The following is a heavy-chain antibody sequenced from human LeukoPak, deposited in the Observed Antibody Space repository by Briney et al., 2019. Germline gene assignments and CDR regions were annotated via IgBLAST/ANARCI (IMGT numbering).Heavy chain of an antibody. J-gene: IGHJ4*02. V-gene: IGHV3-30-3*01. D-gene: IGHD3-10*01. CDR2: ITYDGGDK. Sequence: GRSLRLSCAASGFTFSTYAMHWVRQAPGKGLEWVAVITYDGGDKYYADSVKGRFTISRDNSKNTVYLQMNSLRAEDTAVYYCARVPYGSGTYTDYWGRGTLVTVSS. CDR3: ARVPYGSGTYTDY. CDR1: GFTFSTYA.